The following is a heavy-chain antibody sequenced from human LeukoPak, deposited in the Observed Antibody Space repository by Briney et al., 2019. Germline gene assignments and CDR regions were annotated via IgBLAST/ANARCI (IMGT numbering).Heavy chain of an antibody. V-gene: IGHV1-24*01. CDR3: ATTKITFGGLFVLGFRKNYPFDF. CDR1: GSSLSELF. Sequence: GASVKVSCKVSGSSLSELFIHWVRQAPGTGLGWMGGFDSEDGETVYAKKFQGRVTMTEDTSTDTVYMELSTLRSEDTAVYYCATTKITFGGLFVLGFRKNYPFDFWGQGTLVTVSS. D-gene: IGHD3-16*02. J-gene: IGHJ4*02. CDR2: FDSEDGET.